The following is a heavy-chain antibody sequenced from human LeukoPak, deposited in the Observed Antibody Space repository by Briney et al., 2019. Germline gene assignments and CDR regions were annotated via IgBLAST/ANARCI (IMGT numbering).Heavy chain of an antibody. D-gene: IGHD5-18*01. Sequence: ASVKVSCKASGYTFTSYGISWVRQAPGQGLEWMGWISAYNGNTKYAQKLQGRVTITADKSTSTAYMELSSLRSEDTAVYYCARGDTAMVLSPDYYYYGMDVWGQGTTVTVSS. V-gene: IGHV1-18*01. CDR1: GYTFTSYG. CDR3: ARGDTAMVLSPDYYYYGMDV. CDR2: ISAYNGNT. J-gene: IGHJ6*02.